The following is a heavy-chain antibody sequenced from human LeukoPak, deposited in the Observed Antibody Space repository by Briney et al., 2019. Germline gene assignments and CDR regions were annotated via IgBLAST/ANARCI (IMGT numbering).Heavy chain of an antibody. J-gene: IGHJ1*01. V-gene: IGHV4-4*09. CDR1: GGSISSYY. Sequence: KPSETLSLTCTVSGGSISSYYWSWIRQPPGKGLGWIGYIYTSGSTNYNPSLKSRVTISVDTSKNRFSLKLSSVTAADTAVYYCARHTGGYNPFQYWGRGTLVTVSS. CDR3: ARHTGGYNPFQY. D-gene: IGHD5-24*01. CDR2: IYTSGST.